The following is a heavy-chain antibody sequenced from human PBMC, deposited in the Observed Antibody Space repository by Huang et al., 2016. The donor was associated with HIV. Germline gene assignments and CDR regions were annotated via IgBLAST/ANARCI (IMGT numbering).Heavy chain of an antibody. V-gene: IGHV5-51*01. D-gene: IGHD4-17*01. CDR3: ARHDGARPGWVDN. J-gene: IGHJ5*02. CDR2: IYPGDSDT. Sequence: EVQLVQSGAEVKKPGESLKISCKGSGYMFTKYWLGWLRQMPGKGLEWMVIIYPGDSDTRYIPSFQGQVTSSADKSITTAYLQWSSLKASDTAIYYCARHDGARPGWVDNWGQGTLVTVSS. CDR1: GYMFTKYW.